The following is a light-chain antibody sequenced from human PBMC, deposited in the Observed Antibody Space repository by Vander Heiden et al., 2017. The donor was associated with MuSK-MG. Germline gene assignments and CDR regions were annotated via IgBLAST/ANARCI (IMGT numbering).Light chain of an antibody. CDR3: QQNDSNPPVT. CDR1: QSISSY. CDR2: AAS. V-gene: IGKV1-39*01. J-gene: IGKJ3*01. Sequence: DIQMTQSPSSLSASVGDRVTITCRASQSISSYLNWYQQKPGKAPKLLIYAASSLQSGVPSRFSGSGYGTDFTLTISSLQPEDFAPYYCQQNDSNPPVTFGHGTKVDIK.